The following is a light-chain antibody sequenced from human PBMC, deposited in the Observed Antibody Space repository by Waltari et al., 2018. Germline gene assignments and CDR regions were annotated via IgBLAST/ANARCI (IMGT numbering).Light chain of an antibody. J-gene: IGKJ2*01. Sequence: DIQMTQSPSSLSASVGDRVTITCRASQSISTYLNWFQQKPGEAPKLLIYAASSLQGGVPSRFSGSGSGTDFTLTITSLQPEDFATYFCQQSYSSLYTFVQGTKLEI. V-gene: IGKV1-39*01. CDR3: QQSYSSLYT. CDR2: AAS. CDR1: QSISTY.